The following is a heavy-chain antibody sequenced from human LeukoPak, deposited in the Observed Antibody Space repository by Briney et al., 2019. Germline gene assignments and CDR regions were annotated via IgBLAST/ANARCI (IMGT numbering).Heavy chain of an antibody. D-gene: IGHD3-3*01. J-gene: IGHJ3*02. CDR2: IWYGGSNK. Sequence: PGGSLRLSCAASGFTFSSYGMHWVRQAPGKGLEWVAVIWYGGSNKYYADSVKGRFTISRDNSKNTLYLQMNSLRAEDTAVYYCAKSHDFGAGAGAFDIWGQGTMVTVSS. CDR1: GFTFSSYG. V-gene: IGHV3-30*02. CDR3: AKSHDFGAGAGAFDI.